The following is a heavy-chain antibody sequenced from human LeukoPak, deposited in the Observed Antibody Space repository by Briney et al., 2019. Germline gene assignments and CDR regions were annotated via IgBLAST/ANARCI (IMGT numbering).Heavy chain of an antibody. J-gene: IGHJ4*01. CDR1: GFSFSTYA. V-gene: IGHV3-64D*06. Sequence: PGGSLRLSCSASGFSFSTYAMHWVRQAPGKGLEYVSTINNNGRSTYYVDSVKGRFTISRDNSKNTLYLQMSSLRLEDTAVYYCVKGSMTVSCDILSTPFEYW. CDR3: VKGSMTVSCDILSTPFEY. CDR2: INNNGRST. D-gene: IGHD3-9*01.